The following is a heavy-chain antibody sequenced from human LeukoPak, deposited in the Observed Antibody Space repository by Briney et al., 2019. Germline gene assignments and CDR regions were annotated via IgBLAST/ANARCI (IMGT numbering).Heavy chain of an antibody. CDR1: GASITSYY. J-gene: IGHJ4*02. V-gene: IGHV4-59*08. Sequence: PSETLSLTCTVSGASITSYYWSWIRQPPGKGLEWIGYIYYSGSTNYNPSLKSRVTISIDTSKNQFSLNLSSVTAADTAVYYCARHRIEVAGSYFDYWGQGTLVTVSS. CDR3: ARHRIEVAGSYFDY. CDR2: IYYSGST. D-gene: IGHD6-19*01.